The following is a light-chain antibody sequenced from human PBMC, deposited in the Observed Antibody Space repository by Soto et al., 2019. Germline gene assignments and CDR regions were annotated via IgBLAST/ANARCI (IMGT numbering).Light chain of an antibody. CDR1: QDISNY. J-gene: IGKJ2*01. CDR3: QQYGSSPYT. Sequence: TQSPSSLSASVGDRVTITCRASQDISNYLAWYQQKPGQAPRLLIYGASSRATGIPDRFSGSGSGTDFTLTISRLEPEDFAVYYCQQYGSSPYTFGQGTKLEIK. CDR2: GAS. V-gene: IGKV3-20*01.